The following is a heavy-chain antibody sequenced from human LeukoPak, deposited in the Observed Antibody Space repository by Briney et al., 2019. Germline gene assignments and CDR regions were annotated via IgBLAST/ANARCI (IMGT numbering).Heavy chain of an antibody. J-gene: IGHJ4*02. V-gene: IGHV4-39*01. CDR3: ARLNRGYGDYVEGY. CDR2: IYYSGST. D-gene: IGHD4-17*01. CDR1: GGSISSSSYY. Sequence: PSETLSLTCTVSGGSISSSSYYWGWIRQPPGKGLEWIGSIYYSGSTYYNPSLKSRVTISVDTSKNQFSLKLSSVTAADTAVYYCARLNRGYGDYVEGYWGQGTLVTVSS.